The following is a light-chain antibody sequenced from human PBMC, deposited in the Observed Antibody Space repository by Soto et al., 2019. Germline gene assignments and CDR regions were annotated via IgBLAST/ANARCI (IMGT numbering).Light chain of an antibody. CDR3: QQYGTSLSWT. Sequence: EIVLTQSPGTLSLSPGERATLSCRASQSVTSSYLTWYQQKPGQAPRLLIYGASSRAAGIPDRFSGSGSGTDFTLTINILAPEDFAVYYCQQYGTSLSWTFGQGTKVEI. CDR2: GAS. J-gene: IGKJ1*01. CDR1: QSVTSSY. V-gene: IGKV3-20*01.